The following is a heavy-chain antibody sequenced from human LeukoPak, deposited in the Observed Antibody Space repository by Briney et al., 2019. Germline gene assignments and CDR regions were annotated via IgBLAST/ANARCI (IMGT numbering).Heavy chain of an antibody. V-gene: IGHV4-59*08. J-gene: IGHJ4*02. CDR2: IYYTGST. D-gene: IGHD4-17*01. CDR1: GGSISSYY. CDR3: ARFNGDWSYFDY. Sequence: SETLSLTCTVSGGSISSYYWSWIRQHPGKGLEWIGYIYYTGSTNYNPSLKSRVTISVDTSNNQFSLKLTSLTAADTAVYYCARFNGDWSYFDYWGQGTLVTVSS.